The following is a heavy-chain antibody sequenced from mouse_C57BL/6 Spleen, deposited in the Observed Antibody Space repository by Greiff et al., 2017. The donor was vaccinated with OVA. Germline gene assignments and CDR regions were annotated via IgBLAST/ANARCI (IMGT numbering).Heavy chain of an antibody. J-gene: IGHJ3*01. Sequence: QVQLQQSGPELVKPGASVKISCKASGYSFTSYYIHWVKQRPGQGLEWIGWIYPGSGNTKYNEKFKGKATLTADTSSSTAYMQPSSLTSEDSAVYYCARSRDYDYTAWFAYWGQGTLVTVSA. D-gene: IGHD2-4*01. CDR2: IYPGSGNT. CDR3: ARSRDYDYTAWFAY. CDR1: GYSFTSYY. V-gene: IGHV1-66*01.